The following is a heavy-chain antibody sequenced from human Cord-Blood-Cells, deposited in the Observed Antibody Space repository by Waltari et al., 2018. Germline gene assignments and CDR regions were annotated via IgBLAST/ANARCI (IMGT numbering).Heavy chain of an antibody. J-gene: IGHJ4*02. CDR2: IYPGDSDT. D-gene: IGHD3-10*01. CDR1: GYSFTSYW. CDR3: ARPYGSGSYYSPFDY. V-gene: IGHV5-51*01. Sequence: EVQLVQSGAEVKKPGESLKLSCKGSGYSFTSYWIGWVRQMPGKDLEWMGIIYPGDSDTRYSPSFQGQVTISADKSISTAYLQWSSLKASDTAMYYCARPYGSGSYYSPFDYWGQGTLVTVSS.